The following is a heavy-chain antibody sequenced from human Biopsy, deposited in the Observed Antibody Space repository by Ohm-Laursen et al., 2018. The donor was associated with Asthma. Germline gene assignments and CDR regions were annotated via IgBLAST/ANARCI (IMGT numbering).Heavy chain of an antibody. Sequence: ASVTVSCNNSGYTFNSAGITWVRQAPGQGLEWMGWISVYNGNTKVAQKLQDRVTMITDTSTSTAYMELRSLRSDDTAVYFCARAVDYSHYYGIDVWGQGTTVTVS. CDR3: ARAVDYSHYYGIDV. CDR1: GYTFNSAG. D-gene: IGHD3-10*01. J-gene: IGHJ6*02. CDR2: ISVYNGNT. V-gene: IGHV1-18*01.